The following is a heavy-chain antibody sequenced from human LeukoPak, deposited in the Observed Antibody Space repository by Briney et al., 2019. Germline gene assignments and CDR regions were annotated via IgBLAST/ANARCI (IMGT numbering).Heavy chain of an antibody. CDR3: ARATTVGRGFDY. V-gene: IGHV4-59*12. CDR1: GGSISSYY. Sequence: SETLSLTCTVSGGSISSYYWSWIRQPPGKGLEWIGYTYHSGSTYYNPSLKSRVTISVDRSKNQFSLKLSSVTAADTAVYYCARATTVGRGFDYWGQGILVTVSS. D-gene: IGHD4-23*01. CDR2: TYHSGST. J-gene: IGHJ4*02.